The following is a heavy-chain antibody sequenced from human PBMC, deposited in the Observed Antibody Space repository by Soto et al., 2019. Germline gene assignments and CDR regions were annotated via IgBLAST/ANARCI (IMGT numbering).Heavy chain of an antibody. Sequence: PGGSLRLSCAASGFTFSDYYMSWIRQAPGKGLEWVSYISSSSSYTNYADSVKGRFTISRDNAKNSLYLQMNSLRAEDTAVYYCARAGHGSSWYWGYFDYWGQGTLVTVSS. V-gene: IGHV3-11*05. CDR3: ARAGHGSSWYWGYFDY. CDR2: ISSSSSYT. CDR1: GFTFSDYY. J-gene: IGHJ4*02. D-gene: IGHD6-13*01.